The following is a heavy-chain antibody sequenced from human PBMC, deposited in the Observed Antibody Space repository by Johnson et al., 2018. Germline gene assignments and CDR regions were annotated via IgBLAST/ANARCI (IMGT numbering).Heavy chain of an antibody. Sequence: QVQLVESGGGVVQPGRSLRLSCAASGFTFSSYAMHWVRQAPGKGLEWVALISSDRSNKNYADSVKGRFTISRDTSGNSLYLQIDSLRAEDTAVYYCAKEVFSGSFPTHYGMDVWGQGTTVTVSS. D-gene: IGHD1-26*01. CDR2: ISSDRSNK. CDR1: GFTFSSYA. J-gene: IGHJ6*02. CDR3: AKEVFSGSFPTHYGMDV. V-gene: IGHV3-30*18.